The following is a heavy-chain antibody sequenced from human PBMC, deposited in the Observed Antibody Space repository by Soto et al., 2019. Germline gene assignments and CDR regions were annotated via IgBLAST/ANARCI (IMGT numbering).Heavy chain of an antibody. V-gene: IGHV3-64*04. J-gene: IGHJ6*02. CDR1: GYTFTIYA. Sequence: ASGYTFTIYAIHWVRQAPGKGLEYVSAISSNGGSTYYADSVKGRFTISRDNSKNTLYLQMNSLRAEDTAVYYCARGLFPVRYYYGMDVWGQGTTVTVSS. CDR3: ARGLFPVRYYYGMDV. D-gene: IGHD4-17*01. CDR2: ISSNGGST.